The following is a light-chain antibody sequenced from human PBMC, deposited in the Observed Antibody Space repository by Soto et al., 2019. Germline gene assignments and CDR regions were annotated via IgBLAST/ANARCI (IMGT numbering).Light chain of an antibody. J-gene: IGLJ3*02. V-gene: IGLV7-43*01. CDR1: TGAVTSDYY. CDR3: LLYYDDTRA. CDR2: STN. Sequence: QAVVTQEPSLTVSPGGTVTLTCASSTGAVTSDYYANWFQQKPGQVPTTLIYSTNNRHSWTPARLSGSLLGGKAALTLSGVQSDDEADYYGLLYYDDTRAFVGGAKVTVL.